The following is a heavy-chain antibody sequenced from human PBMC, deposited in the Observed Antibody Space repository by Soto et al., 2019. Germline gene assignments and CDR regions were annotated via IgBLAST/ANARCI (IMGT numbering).Heavy chain of an antibody. CDR2: SNHRGST. J-gene: IGHJ4*02. CDR1: GGSFSGYY. Sequence: PSETLSLTCAVYGGSFSGYYWSWIRQPPGKGLEWIGESNHRGSTKYNPSLKSRVTISVDTSKNQFSLKLSSVTAADTAVYYCARHLTPNPTEPFDYWGQGTLVTVSS. V-gene: IGHV4-34*01. CDR3: ARHLTPNPTEPFDY.